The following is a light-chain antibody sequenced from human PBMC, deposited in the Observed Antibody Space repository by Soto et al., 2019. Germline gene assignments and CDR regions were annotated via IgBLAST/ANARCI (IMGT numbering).Light chain of an antibody. Sequence: QAVVPKEPSLNVSPGGTVTLTCASSTGAVTSDNYPNWFQLKPGQAPKSVIYSTSNKHSWTPARFSGSLLGGKAALTLSGVQPEDEAEYYCLLYYGGVYVFGSGTKVTVL. V-gene: IGLV7-43*01. CDR1: TGAVTSDNY. CDR3: LLYYGGVYV. J-gene: IGLJ1*01. CDR2: STS.